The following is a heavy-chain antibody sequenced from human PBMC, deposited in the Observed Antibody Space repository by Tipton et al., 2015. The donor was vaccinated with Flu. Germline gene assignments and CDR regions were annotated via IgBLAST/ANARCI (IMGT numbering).Heavy chain of an antibody. V-gene: IGHV4-59*08. CDR1: GGSISHYY. CDR3: ARGWQWLADAFDY. D-gene: IGHD6-19*01. Sequence: TLSLTCTVSGGSISHYYWSWIRQSPGKGLERIGYIYYSGSTNYNPTLKSRATISVDASKSRFSLKLSSVTAADTAVYYCARGWQWLADAFDYWGQGTLVTVSS. J-gene: IGHJ4*02. CDR2: IYYSGST.